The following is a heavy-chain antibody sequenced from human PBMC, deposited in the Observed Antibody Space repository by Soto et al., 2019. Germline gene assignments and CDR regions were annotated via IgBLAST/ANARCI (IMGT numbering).Heavy chain of an antibody. D-gene: IGHD3-10*01. CDR1: GYSFNSYA. Sequence: AASVKVSCKASGYSFNSYALHWVRQAPGQRLEWMAWINAGNRNTKYSQRFQGRVTVTRDTSANTTYMELSNLRSEDTAVYYCARASGAGWSRTDYAMGVWGQGTTVTVSS. CDR2: INAGNRNT. CDR3: ARASGAGWSRTDYAMGV. J-gene: IGHJ6*02. V-gene: IGHV1-3*01.